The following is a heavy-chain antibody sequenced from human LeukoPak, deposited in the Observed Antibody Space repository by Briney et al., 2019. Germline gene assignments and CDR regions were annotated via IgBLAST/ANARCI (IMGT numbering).Heavy chain of an antibody. CDR2: INGDGSST. D-gene: IGHD6-6*01. V-gene: IGHV3-74*01. Sequence: PGGSLRLSCAASGFTFSDYWMHWVRQAPGKGLVWVSRINGDGSSTTYADSVKGRFTISRDNAKNTLYLQMNSLRAEDAAVYYCARDMYSTLSARGAYWGQGTLVTVSS. J-gene: IGHJ4*02. CDR1: GFTFSDYW. CDR3: ARDMYSTLSARGAY.